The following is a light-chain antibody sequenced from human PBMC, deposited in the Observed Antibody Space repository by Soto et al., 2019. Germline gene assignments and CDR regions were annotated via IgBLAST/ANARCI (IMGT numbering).Light chain of an antibody. J-gene: IGKJ4*01. V-gene: IGKV3-11*01. CDR2: DAS. CDR3: QQRNNWPQT. Sequence: EIVLTQSPATLSLSPGESASLSCRASQSVSSYLAWYQQKPGQAPRLLIYDASNRATGIPARFSGSGSGTDFTLTISSLEPEEFAVYYCQQRNNWPQTFGGGTKVEIK. CDR1: QSVSSY.